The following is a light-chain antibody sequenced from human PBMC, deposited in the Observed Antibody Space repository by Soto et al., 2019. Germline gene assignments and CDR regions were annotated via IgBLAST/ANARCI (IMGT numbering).Light chain of an antibody. V-gene: IGKV1-39*01. CDR1: QNIDRF. CDR3: QQSAGTPYT. CDR2: GAS. Sequence: DIQMTQSPSSLSAAVGDGVTITCRASQNIDRFLNWYQQRPGKAPKLLIFGASTLESGVPSRFSGVGSGTDFTLAISGLQPEDFATYYCQQSAGTPYTFGQGTRVEMK. J-gene: IGKJ2*01.